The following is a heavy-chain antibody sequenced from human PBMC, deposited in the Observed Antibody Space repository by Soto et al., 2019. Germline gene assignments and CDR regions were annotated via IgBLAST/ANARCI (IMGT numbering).Heavy chain of an antibody. CDR1: GGSISASSYY. CDR3: AGRDFGNWNEFRGAGMDV. CDR2: MDYSGST. V-gene: IGHV4-39*07. J-gene: IGHJ6*02. Sequence: SETLSLTCTVSGGSISASSYYWGWIRQPPGKGLEWIGSMDYSGSTYYNPSLKSRVTISVDTSKNQFSLKLSSVTAADTAVYYCAGRDFGNWNEFRGAGMDVWGQGTTVTVSS. D-gene: IGHD1-1*01.